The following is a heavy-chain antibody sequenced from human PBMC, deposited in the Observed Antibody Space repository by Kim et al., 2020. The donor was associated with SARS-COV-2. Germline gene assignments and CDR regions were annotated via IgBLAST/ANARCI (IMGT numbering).Heavy chain of an antibody. J-gene: IGHJ4*02. V-gene: IGHV3-15*01. Sequence: GGSLRLSCAASGFTFNNAWMTWVRQAPGKGLEWVGRIKSKTDGGTTDYAAPVKGRFIISRDDSKNTLDLQMNSLQSEDTAVYYCTTGGAGFCSSAGCQVVDYWGRGTLVTVSS. CDR1: GFTFNNAW. D-gene: IGHD2-2*01. CDR3: TTGGAGFCSSAGCQVVDY. CDR2: IKSKTDGGTT.